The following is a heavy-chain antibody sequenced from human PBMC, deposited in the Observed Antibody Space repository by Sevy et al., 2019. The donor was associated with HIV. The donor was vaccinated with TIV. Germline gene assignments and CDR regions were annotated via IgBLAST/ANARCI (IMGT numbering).Heavy chain of an antibody. D-gene: IGHD6-13*01. CDR3: ARRLAAAGGGNEYFQP. V-gene: IGHV4-39*01. J-gene: IGHJ1*01. CDR2: MSYNGNS. Sequence: SETLSLPCTVSGGSINNKAYYWAWIRQPPGKGLEWIGSMSYNGNSYYNPSLNCRVTISLDTSKNQFSLRLTFVTAADTAVYYCARRLAAAGGGNEYFQPWGQGTLVTVSS. CDR1: GGSINNKAYY.